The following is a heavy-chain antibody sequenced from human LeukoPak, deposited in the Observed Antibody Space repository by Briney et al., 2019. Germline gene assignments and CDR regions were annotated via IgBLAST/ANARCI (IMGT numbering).Heavy chain of an antibody. J-gene: IGHJ5*02. V-gene: IGHV4-34*01. D-gene: IGHD3-10*01. Sequence: PSETLSLTCAVYGGSLSGYYWSWIRQPPGKGLEWIGEINHSGSTNYNPSLKSRVTISVDTSKNQFSLKLSSVTAAGTAVYYCARGYYYGSGSYSGNWFDPWGQGTLVTVSS. CDR3: ARGYYYGSGSYSGNWFDP. CDR1: GGSLSGYY. CDR2: INHSGST.